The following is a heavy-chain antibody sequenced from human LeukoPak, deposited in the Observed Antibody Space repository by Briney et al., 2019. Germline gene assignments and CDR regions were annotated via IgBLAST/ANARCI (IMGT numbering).Heavy chain of an antibody. J-gene: IGHJ4*02. Sequence: SKTLSLTCTVSGGSVSSGSYYWSWIRQPPGKGLEWIGYIYYSGSTNYNPSLKSRVTISVDTSKNQFSLKLSSVTAADTAVYYCASFIAVAGNFDYWGQGTLVTVSS. V-gene: IGHV4-61*01. CDR3: ASFIAVAGNFDY. CDR1: GGSVSSGSYY. D-gene: IGHD6-19*01. CDR2: IYYSGST.